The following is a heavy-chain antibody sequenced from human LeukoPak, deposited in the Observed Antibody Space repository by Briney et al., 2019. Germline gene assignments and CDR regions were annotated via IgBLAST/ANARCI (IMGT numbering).Heavy chain of an antibody. D-gene: IGHD3-10*01. CDR3: VRWGVAAEMQD. CDR1: GFTFSSYW. CDR2: INPAGSDT. V-gene: IGHV3-7*01. J-gene: IGHJ4*02. Sequence: GGSLRLSCEASGFTFSSYWMAWVRQAPGKGLEWVANINPAGSDTYYVDSVKGRFTISRDNAKKSTFLQMNSLRVEETALYYCVRWGVAAEMQDWGQGTLVTVSS.